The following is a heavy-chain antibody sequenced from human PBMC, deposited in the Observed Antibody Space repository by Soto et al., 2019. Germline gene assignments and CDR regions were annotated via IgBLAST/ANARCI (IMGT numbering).Heavy chain of an antibody. CDR1: VNDDFDMYW. J-gene: IGHJ3*01. CDR2: IYPADSET. D-gene: IGHD2-8*02. V-gene: IGHV5-51*01. Sequence: PGESLKISCQASVNDDFDMYWIAWVRQTSGRGLEWIRIIYPADSETTYSPSFQGRVTFSADRSTRTAYLQWSGLKASDSATYYLAGDRPTIGATTEPLVVGGPGARVTVSS. CDR3: AGDRPTIGATTEPLVV.